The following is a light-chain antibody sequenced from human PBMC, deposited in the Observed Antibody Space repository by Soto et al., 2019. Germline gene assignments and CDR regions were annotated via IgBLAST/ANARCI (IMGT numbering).Light chain of an antibody. CDR2: SAS. V-gene: IGKV1-39*01. J-gene: IGKJ4*01. Sequence: DIQMTQSPSSLSASVGDRVTITCRASQSISKYLNWYQQKPGKAPKLLMYSASSLLSGVPSRLSGTGSGTDFTLTISSLQPEDFATYYCQQSNSVPFTFGGGTAVEIE. CDR1: QSISKY. CDR3: QQSNSVPFT.